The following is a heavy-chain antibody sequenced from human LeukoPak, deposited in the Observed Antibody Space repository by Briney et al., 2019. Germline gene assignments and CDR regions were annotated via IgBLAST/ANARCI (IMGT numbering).Heavy chain of an antibody. J-gene: IGHJ4*02. CDR1: GFTLSSYG. V-gene: IGHV3-48*03. D-gene: IGHD6-13*01. CDR3: ARGPYSSNWYVDY. Sequence: GGSLRLSCAASGFTLSSYGMNWVRLATGKGLEWISYISRTGNSIYYADSVKGRFTISRDSAKNSLYLQMNSLRAEDTAVYYCARGPYSSNWYVDYWGQGTLVTVAS. CDR2: ISRTGNSI.